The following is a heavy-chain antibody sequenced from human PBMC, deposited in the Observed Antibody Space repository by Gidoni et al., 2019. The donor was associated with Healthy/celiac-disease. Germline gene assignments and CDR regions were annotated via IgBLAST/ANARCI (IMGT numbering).Heavy chain of an antibody. J-gene: IGHJ6*03. Sequence: QVQLVQSGAEVKKPGSSVKVSCKASGGTFSSYTISWVRPAPGQGLEWMGRIIPILGIANYAQKFQGRVTITADKSTSTAYMELSSLRSEDTAVYYCARGPIIAAAAYYYYYYMDVWGKGTTVTVSS. D-gene: IGHD6-13*01. CDR3: ARGPIIAAAAYYYYYYMDV. CDR2: IIPILGIA. V-gene: IGHV1-69*02. CDR1: GGTFSSYT.